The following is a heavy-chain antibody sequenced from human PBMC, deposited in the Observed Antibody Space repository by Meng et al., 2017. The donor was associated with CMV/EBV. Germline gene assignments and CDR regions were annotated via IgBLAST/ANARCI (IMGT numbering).Heavy chain of an antibody. CDR2: IKQDGSEK. J-gene: IGHJ6*02. CDR1: GFTFSSYW. Sequence: GESLKISCAASGFTFSSYWMSWVRQAPGKGLEWVANIKQDGSEKYYVDSVKGRFTISRDNAKNSLYLQMNSLRAEDTAVYYCASFGYLVGGYGMDVWGQGTTVTVSS. CDR3: ASFGYLVGGYGMDV. D-gene: IGHD3-16*01. V-gene: IGHV3-7*01.